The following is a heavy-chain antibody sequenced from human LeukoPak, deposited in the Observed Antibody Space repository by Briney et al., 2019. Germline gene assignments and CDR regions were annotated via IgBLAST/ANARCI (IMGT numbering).Heavy chain of an antibody. CDR2: ISYDGYDK. Sequence: QSGGSLRLSCAASGFTFNDYAMYWVRQAPGKGLEWVTLISYDGYDKSYADSVRGRFTISRDNSRNTLYLQMDSLRSEDTAVYYCARDFFPIVDSTWYEIGYWGQGTLVTVFS. CDR1: GFTFNDYA. CDR3: ARDFFPIVDSTWYEIGY. J-gene: IGHJ4*02. V-gene: IGHV3-30-3*01. D-gene: IGHD2-21*01.